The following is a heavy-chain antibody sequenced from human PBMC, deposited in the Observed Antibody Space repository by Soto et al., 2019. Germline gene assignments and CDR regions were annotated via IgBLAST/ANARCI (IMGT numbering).Heavy chain of an antibody. V-gene: IGHV1-69*12. CDR2: IIPIFGTA. Sequence: QVQLVQSGAEVKKPGSSVKVSCKASGGTFSIYAISWVRQAPGQGLEWMGGIIPIFGTANYAQKFQGRVTITADESTSTAYMELSSLRSEDTAVYYCARDTYYYDSSGYYYGGLDYWGQGTLVTVSS. CDR1: GGTFSIYA. CDR3: ARDTYYYDSSGYYYGGLDY. J-gene: IGHJ4*02. D-gene: IGHD3-22*01.